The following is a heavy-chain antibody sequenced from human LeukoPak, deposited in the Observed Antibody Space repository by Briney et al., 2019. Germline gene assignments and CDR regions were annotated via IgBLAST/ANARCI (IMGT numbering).Heavy chain of an antibody. CDR2: ISASGGNT. CDR1: RFTFSNYA. CDR3: AKDSSSWPHYFDY. Sequence: GGSLRLSCAAPRFTFSNYAMSWVRQAPGKGLVWVSGISASGGNTYYADSVKGRFTISRDNSKNTVYLQMHNLRAEDTAVYYCAKDSSSWPHYFDYWGQGTLVTVSS. J-gene: IGHJ4*02. D-gene: IGHD6-13*01. V-gene: IGHV3-23*01.